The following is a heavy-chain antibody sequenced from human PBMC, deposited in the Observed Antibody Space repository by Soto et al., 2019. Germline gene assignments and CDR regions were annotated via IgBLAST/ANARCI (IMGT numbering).Heavy chain of an antibody. CDR2: VGGSEGDGNT. D-gene: IGHD5-12*01. CDR3: AKAGYSFFFDF. V-gene: IGHV3-23*01. CDR1: GFSFSSYV. J-gene: IGHJ4*02. Sequence: EVQLLESGGGLVQPGGYLRLSCSASGFSFSSYVMSWVRQAPGKGLEWVSDVGGSEGDGNTNYADSVKGRFSISRDNSKNMVFLQMNSLRAEDTAVYFCAKAGYSFFFDFWGQGTLVTVSS.